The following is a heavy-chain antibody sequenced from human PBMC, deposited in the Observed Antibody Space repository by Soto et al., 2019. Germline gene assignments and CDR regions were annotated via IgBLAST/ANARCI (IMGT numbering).Heavy chain of an antibody. CDR3: ARGGNLDS. CDR2: VNPYNDNT. CDR1: GYTFASYA. Sequence: QVQLEQSGAEVKKPGASVKVSCKASGYTFASYAIHWLRQVAGQGLEWVGYVNPYNDNTELAQKFQGRVTLTKDISMSTAYMELRSLRSEDTAVYFCARGGNLDSWCQGSLVTVSS. J-gene: IGHJ4*02. V-gene: IGHV1-8*01.